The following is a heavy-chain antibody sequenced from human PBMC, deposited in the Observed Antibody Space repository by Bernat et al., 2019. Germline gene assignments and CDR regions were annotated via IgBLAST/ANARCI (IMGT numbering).Heavy chain of an antibody. J-gene: IGHJ6*02. V-gene: IGHV3-30*18. CDR3: AKAQYQLLYDYYYYGMDV. D-gene: IGHD2-2*02. CDR1: GFTFSSYG. CDR2: ISYDGSNK. Sequence: QVQLVESGGGVVQPGRSLRLSCAASGFTFSSYGMHWVRQAPGKGLEWVAVISYDGSNKYYADSVKGRFTISRDNSKNTLYLQMNSLRAEDTAVHYCAKAQYQLLYDYYYYGMDVWGQGTTVTVSS.